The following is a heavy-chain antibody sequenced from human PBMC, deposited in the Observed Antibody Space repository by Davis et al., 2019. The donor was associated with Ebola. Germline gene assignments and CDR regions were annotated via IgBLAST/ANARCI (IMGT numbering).Heavy chain of an antibody. CDR3: SAYVRAGGYNFYMDV. V-gene: IGHV4-59*11. Sequence: PSETLSLTCAVSAVSITSHYWSWIWQSPGKGLEWIGYVYHSGSTNYNPSLKSRVTMSVDTANNEFSLELRSVTAADTAIYYCSAYVRAGGYNFYMDVWGKGTTVTVSS. CDR2: VYHSGST. CDR1: AVSITSHY. D-gene: IGHD1-26*01. J-gene: IGHJ6*03.